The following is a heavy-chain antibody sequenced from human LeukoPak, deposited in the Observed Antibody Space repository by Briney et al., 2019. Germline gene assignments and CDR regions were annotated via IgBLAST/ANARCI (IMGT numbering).Heavy chain of an antibody. Sequence: SETLSLTCTVSGGSISSYYWSWIRQPPGKGLEWIGYIYYSGSTNYNPSLKSRVTISVDTSKNQFSLKLSSVTAADTAVYYCARRSYSSGWYTAPPNWYSDLWGRGTLVTVSS. CDR3: ARRSYSSGWYTAPPNWYSDL. CDR1: GGSISSYY. J-gene: IGHJ2*01. D-gene: IGHD6-19*01. CDR2: IYYSGST. V-gene: IGHV4-59*08.